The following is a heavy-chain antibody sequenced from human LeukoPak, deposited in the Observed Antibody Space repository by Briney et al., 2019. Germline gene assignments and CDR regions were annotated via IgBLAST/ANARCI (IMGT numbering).Heavy chain of an antibody. CDR2: INHSGST. CDR3: ARGLSNIGLEYFQH. D-gene: IGHD2/OR15-2a*01. CDR1: AGSFSGYY. Sequence: SETLSLTCAVYAGSFSGYYWSWIRRPPGKGLEGIGEINHSGSTNYNPTLRSRVTISVDTAKNQFSLTLSSVTAADTAVYYCARGLSNIGLEYFQHWGQGTLVTVAS. J-gene: IGHJ1*01. V-gene: IGHV4-34*01.